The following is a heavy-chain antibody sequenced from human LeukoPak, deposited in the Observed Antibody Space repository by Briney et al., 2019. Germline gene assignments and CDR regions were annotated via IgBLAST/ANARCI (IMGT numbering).Heavy chain of an antibody. V-gene: IGHV3-7*01. CDR1: GFTFSNAW. CDR2: IKQDGSEK. J-gene: IGHJ3*02. CDR3: ARFNPGYCSGGSCYSGAFDI. Sequence: GGSLRLSCAASGFTFSNAWVSWVRQAPGKGLEWVANIKQDGSEKYYVDSVKGRFTISRDNAKNSLYLQMNSLRAEDTAVYYCARFNPGYCSGGSCYSGAFDIWGQGTMVTVSS. D-gene: IGHD2-15*01.